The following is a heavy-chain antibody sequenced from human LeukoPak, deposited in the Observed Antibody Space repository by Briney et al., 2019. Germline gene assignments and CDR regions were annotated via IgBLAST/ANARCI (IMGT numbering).Heavy chain of an antibody. CDR2: IDPNSGGT. V-gene: IGHV1-2*02. J-gene: IGHJ4*02. Sequence: ASVKVSCKASGYTFTGYYMHWVRQAPGQGLEWTGWIDPNSGGTNYAQKFQGRVTVTRDTSISSAYMDLGRLRYDDTAVYYCARQKAAAGHFDYWGQGTLVTVSS. CDR3: ARQKAAAGHFDY. D-gene: IGHD6-13*01. CDR1: GYTFTGYY.